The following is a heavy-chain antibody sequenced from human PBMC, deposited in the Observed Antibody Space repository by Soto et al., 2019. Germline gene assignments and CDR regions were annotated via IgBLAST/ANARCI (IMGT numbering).Heavy chain of an antibody. J-gene: IGHJ1*01. V-gene: IGHV4-4*02. CDR3: AKDSDREYFQH. D-gene: IGHD3-10*01. Sequence: SETLSLTCAVSGVSISTANWWSWVRQPPGKGLEWIGEIYESGSTNYNPSLKSRVAISLDKSKNQFSLKLSSVTAADTAVYYCAKDSDREYFQHWGQGTLVTVSS. CDR1: GVSISTANW. CDR2: IYESGST.